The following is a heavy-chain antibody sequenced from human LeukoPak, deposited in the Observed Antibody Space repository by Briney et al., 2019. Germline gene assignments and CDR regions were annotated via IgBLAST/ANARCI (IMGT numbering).Heavy chain of an antibody. CDR1: GFTFSSYA. D-gene: IGHD3-22*01. CDR2: ISSSGSTI. CDR3: ASGTDYYDSSFMDV. V-gene: IGHV3-48*03. Sequence: GGSLRLSCAASGFTFSSYAMSWVRQAPGKGLEWVSYISSSGSTIYYADSVKGRFTISRDNAKNSLYLQMNSLRAEDTAVYYCASGTDYYDSSFMDVWGQGTTVTVSS. J-gene: IGHJ6*02.